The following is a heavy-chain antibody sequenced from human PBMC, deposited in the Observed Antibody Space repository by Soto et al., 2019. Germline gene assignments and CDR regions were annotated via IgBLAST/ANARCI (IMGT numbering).Heavy chain of an antibody. CDR2: IYYSGST. J-gene: IGHJ5*02. CDR3: ARQDTAMVTWFDP. CDR1: GGSISSGDYY. D-gene: IGHD5-18*01. Sequence: SETLSLTCTVSGGSISSGDYYWSWIRQPPGKGLEWIGYIYYSGSTYYNPSLKSRVTISVDTSKNQFSLKLSSVTAADTAVYYCARQDTAMVTWFDPWGQGTLVTVS. V-gene: IGHV4-30-4*01.